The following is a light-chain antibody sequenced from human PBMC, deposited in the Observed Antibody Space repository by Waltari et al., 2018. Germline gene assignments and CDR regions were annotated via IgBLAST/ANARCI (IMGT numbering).Light chain of an antibody. J-gene: IGLJ2*01. CDR2: RND. CDR1: SSNIGANA. CDR3: AAWDDSLNGVI. V-gene: IGLV1-44*01. Sequence: QSVLTQPPSASATPGQRVTISCSGGSSNIGANAVSWYQQVPGTAPNFLMYRNDQRPSGVPDRFSGSKSGSSASLAISGLQSEDEADYYCAAWDDSLNGVIFGGGTKLTVL.